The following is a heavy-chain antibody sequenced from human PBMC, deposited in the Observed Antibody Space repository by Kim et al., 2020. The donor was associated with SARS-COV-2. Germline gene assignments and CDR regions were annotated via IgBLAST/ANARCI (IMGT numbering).Heavy chain of an antibody. CDR1: GFTFSSYS. Sequence: GGSLRLSCAASGFTFSSYSMNWVRQAPGKGLEWVSYISSSSSTIYYADSVKGRFTISRDNAKNSLYLQMNSLRDEDTAVYYCARDQLEPHPGLFDYWGQGTLVTVSS. D-gene: IGHD1-1*01. CDR2: ISSSSSTI. CDR3: ARDQLEPHPGLFDY. V-gene: IGHV3-48*02. J-gene: IGHJ4*02.